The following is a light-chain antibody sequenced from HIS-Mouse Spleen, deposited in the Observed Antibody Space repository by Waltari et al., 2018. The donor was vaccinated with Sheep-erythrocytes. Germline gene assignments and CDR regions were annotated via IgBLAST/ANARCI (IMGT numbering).Light chain of an antibody. CDR1: SSDVGGDTY. J-gene: IGLJ1*01. Sequence: QSPLTQPRSVSGSPGQSVPISCTGTSSDVGGDTYVTCYQQHPGKAPKLIIYDVSKRPSGVPDRLSGSKSGNTASLTISGLQAEDEADYYCCSYAGSYNHVFATGTKVTVL. CDR2: DVS. V-gene: IGLV2-11*01. CDR3: CSYAGSYNHV.